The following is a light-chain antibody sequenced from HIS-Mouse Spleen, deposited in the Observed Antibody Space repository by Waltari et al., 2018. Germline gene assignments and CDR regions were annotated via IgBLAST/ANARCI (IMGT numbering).Light chain of an antibody. CDR1: SRDVGGSNY. Sequence: QSALTQSPSASGSPGQSVTISCTGTSRDVGGSNYVSLYQQHPGKAPKLMIYEVSKRPSGVPDRFSGSKSGNTASLTVSGLQAEDEADYYCSSYAGSNNSLYVFGTGTKVTVL. CDR2: EVS. CDR3: SSYAGSNNSLYV. J-gene: IGLJ1*01. V-gene: IGLV2-8*01.